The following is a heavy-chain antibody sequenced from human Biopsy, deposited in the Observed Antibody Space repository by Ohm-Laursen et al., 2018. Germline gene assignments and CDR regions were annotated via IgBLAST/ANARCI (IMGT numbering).Heavy chain of an antibody. Sequence: SLRPSCAASGFSFSDNYMDWVRQAPGKGLEWVGRIRDKANSYTTDYAASVKGRFTISRDDSKNSLYLQMNSLKTEDTALYYCARAGRYCSGGGCYSWFDSWGQGTPVTVSS. D-gene: IGHD2-15*01. J-gene: IGHJ5*01. CDR3: ARAGRYCSGGGCYSWFDS. CDR1: GFSFSDNY. V-gene: IGHV3-72*01. CDR2: IRDKANSYTT.